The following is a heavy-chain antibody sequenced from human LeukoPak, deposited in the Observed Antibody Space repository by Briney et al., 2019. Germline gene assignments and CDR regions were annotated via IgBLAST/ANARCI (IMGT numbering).Heavy chain of an antibody. J-gene: IGHJ4*02. Sequence: PSETLSLTCTVSGGSLSSYYWSWIRQPPGKGLEWMGYIYYSGSTNYNPPLTSRVTISVDTSKNQFSLKLSSVTAADTAVYYCARVVDTAMVYYFDYWGQGTLVTVSS. V-gene: IGHV4-59*01. CDR2: IYYSGST. CDR3: ARVVDTAMVYYFDY. CDR1: GGSLSSYY. D-gene: IGHD5-18*01.